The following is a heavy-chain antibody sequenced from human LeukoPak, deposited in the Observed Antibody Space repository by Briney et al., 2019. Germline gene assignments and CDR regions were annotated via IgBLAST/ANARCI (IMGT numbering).Heavy chain of an antibody. CDR2: IYYSGST. D-gene: IGHD6-19*01. CDR1: AGSISNYY. V-gene: IGHV4-59*12. CDR3: ARGGSSGWPLNAFDI. Sequence: SETLSLTCTVSAGSISNYYWTWIRQSPGMGLEWIGYIYYSGSTNYNPSLKSRVTISVDTSKNQFSLKLSSVAAADTAVYYCARGGSSGWPLNAFDIWGQGTMVTVSS. J-gene: IGHJ3*02.